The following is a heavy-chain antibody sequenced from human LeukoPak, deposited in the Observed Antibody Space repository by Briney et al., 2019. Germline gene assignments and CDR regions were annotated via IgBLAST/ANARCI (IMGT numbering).Heavy chain of an antibody. D-gene: IGHD3-10*01. Sequence: SETLSLTCTVSGGSISSYYWSWIRQPPGKGLELIGYIRYSGSTNYNPSLKSRVTISVDTSKNQFSLRLSSVTAADTAKYYCARGPGYYYGSGEDYWGQGTLVTVSS. CDR3: ARGPGYYYGSGEDY. J-gene: IGHJ4*02. V-gene: IGHV4-59*12. CDR2: IRYSGST. CDR1: GGSISSYY.